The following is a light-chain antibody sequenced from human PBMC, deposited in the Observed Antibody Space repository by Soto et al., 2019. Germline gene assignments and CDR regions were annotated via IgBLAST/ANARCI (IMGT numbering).Light chain of an antibody. J-gene: IGLJ3*02. CDR2: EVS. CDR3: ASYAGGHYNWV. V-gene: IGLV2-8*01. Sequence: QSVLTQPPSASGSPGQSVTISCTGTSSDVGGYDFVSWYQQHPGKAPKLIIYEVSKWPSGVPDRFSGSKSGNTASLTVSGLQAEDEADYYCASYAGGHYNWVFGGGTKLTVL. CDR1: SSDVGGYDF.